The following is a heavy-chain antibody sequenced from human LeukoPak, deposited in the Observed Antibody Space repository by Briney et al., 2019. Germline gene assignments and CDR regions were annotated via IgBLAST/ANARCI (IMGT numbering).Heavy chain of an antibody. CDR3: ASGNVGYYYYYMDV. CDR1: GGSFSGYY. J-gene: IGHJ6*03. V-gene: IGHV4-34*01. Sequence: PSETLSLTCAVYGGSFSGYYWSWIRQPPGKGLEWIGEINHSGSTNYNPSLKSRVTISVDTSKNQFSLKLSSVTAADTAVYYCASGNVGYYYYYMDVWGKGTTVTVSS. CDR2: INHSGST.